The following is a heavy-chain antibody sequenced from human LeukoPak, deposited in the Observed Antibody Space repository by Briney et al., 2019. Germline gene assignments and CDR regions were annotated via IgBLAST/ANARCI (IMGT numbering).Heavy chain of an antibody. CDR2: IIPILGIA. V-gene: IGHV1-69*02. J-gene: IGHJ3*02. CDR3: ASWIPTENAFDI. D-gene: IGHD4-17*01. Sequence: ASVKVSCKASGGAFSSYTISWVRQAPGQGLEWMGRIIPILGIANYAQKFQGRVTTTADKSTSTAYMELSSLRSEDTAVYYCASWIPTENAFDIWGQGTMVTVSS. CDR1: GGAFSSYT.